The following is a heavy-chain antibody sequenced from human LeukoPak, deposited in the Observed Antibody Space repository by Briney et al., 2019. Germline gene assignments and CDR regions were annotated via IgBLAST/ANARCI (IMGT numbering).Heavy chain of an antibody. J-gene: IGHJ4*02. D-gene: IGHD5-18*01. CDR2: IIPIFGTA. CDR1: GGTFSSYA. V-gene: IGHV1-69*05. CDR3: ASTRRTAMPSYYFDY. Sequence: SVKVSCKASGGTFSSYAISWVRQAPGQGLEWTGGIIPIFGTANYAQKFQGRVTITTDESTSTAYMELSSLRSEDTAVYYCASTRRTAMPSYYFDYWGQGTLVTVSS.